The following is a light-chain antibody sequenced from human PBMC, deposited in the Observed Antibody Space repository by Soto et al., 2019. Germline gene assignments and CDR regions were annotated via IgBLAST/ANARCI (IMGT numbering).Light chain of an antibody. CDR1: QSVYHSSNNKNY. V-gene: IGKV4-1*01. CDR3: QQYYTTPLT. Sequence: DIVMTQSPNSLAVSLGGRASIHCKSSQSVYHSSNNKNYLAWYQQKPGQPPKLLIYWSSTRESGVPDRFSGSGSGTDFTLTINNLQADDVAIYYCQQYYTTPLTFGGGTKVDIK. CDR2: WSS. J-gene: IGKJ4*01.